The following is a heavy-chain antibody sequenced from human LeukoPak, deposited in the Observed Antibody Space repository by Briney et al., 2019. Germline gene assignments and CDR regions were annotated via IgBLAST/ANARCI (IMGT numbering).Heavy chain of an antibody. CDR2: INPSGGST. CDR3: ARGSYRTSSSGGRDAFDI. Sequence: ASVKVSCKASGYTFTSYYMHWVRQAPGQGLEWMGIINPSGGSTSYAQKFQGRVTMTRDMSTSTVYMELSSLRSEDTAVCYCARGSYRTSSSGGRDAFDIWGQGTMVTVSS. D-gene: IGHD6-6*01. CDR1: GYTFTSYY. V-gene: IGHV1-46*01. J-gene: IGHJ3*02.